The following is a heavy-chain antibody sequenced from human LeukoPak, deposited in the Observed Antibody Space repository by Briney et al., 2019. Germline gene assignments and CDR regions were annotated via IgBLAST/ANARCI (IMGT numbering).Heavy chain of an antibody. V-gene: IGHV4-59*08. J-gene: IGHJ4*02. CDR3: ARPPDY. CDR1: GGSISKYY. CDR2: IYHSGST. Sequence: SETLSLTCSVSGGSISKYYWSWIRQPPGKGLEWIGYIYHSGSTNYNPSLNSRVTISVDTSRNQFSLKLSSVTAADTAVYYCARPPDYWGQGTLVTVSS.